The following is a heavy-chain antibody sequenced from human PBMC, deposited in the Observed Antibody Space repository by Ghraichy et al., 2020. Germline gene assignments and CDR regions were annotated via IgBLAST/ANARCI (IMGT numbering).Heavy chain of an antibody. Sequence: SETLSLTCTVSGYSISSGYYWGWIRQPPGKGLEWIGSIYHSGSTYYNPSLKSRVTISVDTSKNQFSLKLSSVTAADTAVYYCARDSTVVVPYQPPAFDYSRQGTLVAVSS. D-gene: IGHD2-2*01. J-gene: IGHJ4*02. CDR2: IYHSGST. CDR1: GYSISSGYY. V-gene: IGHV4-38-2*02. CDR3: ARDSTVVVPYQPPAFDY.